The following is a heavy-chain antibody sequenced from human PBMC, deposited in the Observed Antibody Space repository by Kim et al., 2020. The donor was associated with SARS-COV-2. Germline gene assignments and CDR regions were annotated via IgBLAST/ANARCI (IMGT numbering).Heavy chain of an antibody. Sequence: GGSLRLSCAASGFTFDDYAMHWVRQAPGKGLEWVSLISGDGGRTYYADSVKGRFTISRDNSKNSLYLQMNSLRTEDTALYYCAKNPVMYSSSTSCYTYYYIDVWGKGTTVTVSS. CDR3: AKNPVMYSSSTSCYTYYYIDV. CDR1: GFTFDDYA. J-gene: IGHJ6*03. V-gene: IGHV3-43*02. D-gene: IGHD2-2*02. CDR2: ISGDGGRT.